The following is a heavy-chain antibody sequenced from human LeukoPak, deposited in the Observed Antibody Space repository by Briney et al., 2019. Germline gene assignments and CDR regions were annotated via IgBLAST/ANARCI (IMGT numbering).Heavy chain of an antibody. CDR1: GFSLSTSGVG. J-gene: IGHJ5*02. CDR2: IYWNDDK. Sequence: ESGPTLVKPTQTLTLTCTFSGFSLSTSGVGVGWIRQPPGKALEWLALIYWNDDKRYSPSLKSRLTITKDTSKNQVVLTMTNMDPVDTATYYCAHSIRFLEWLLSENWFDPWGQGTLVTVSS. D-gene: IGHD3-3*01. CDR3: AHSIRFLEWLLSENWFDP. V-gene: IGHV2-5*01.